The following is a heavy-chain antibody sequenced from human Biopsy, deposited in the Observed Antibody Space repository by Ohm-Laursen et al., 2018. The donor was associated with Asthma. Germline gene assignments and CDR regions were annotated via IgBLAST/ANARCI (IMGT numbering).Heavy chain of an antibody. Sequence: SETLSLTCAVSGDSISSNSWWTWVRQSPGRGLEWIGEIYYSGSTNYHPSLKGRVTISFAKSKNQFSLRLTSVTAADTAVYYCARAIGTGDWYFDVWGRGTLVTVPS. CDR1: GDSISSNSW. CDR3: ARAIGTGDWYFDV. D-gene: IGHD1-1*01. CDR2: IYYSGST. J-gene: IGHJ2*01. V-gene: IGHV4-4*02.